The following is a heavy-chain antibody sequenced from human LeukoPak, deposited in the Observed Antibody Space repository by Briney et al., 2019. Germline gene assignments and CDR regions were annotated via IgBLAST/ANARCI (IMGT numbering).Heavy chain of an antibody. D-gene: IGHD6-13*01. Sequence: GGSLRLSFAASGFSFNTYRMNWVRQAPGKGLEWASYISSSGSTIYYADSVKGRFTISRDNAKNSLYLQMNSLKTEDTAVYYCTTGYSSSWYIDFFQIRDYWGQGTLVTVSS. V-gene: IGHV3-48*01. CDR2: ISSSGSTI. CDR1: GFSFNTYR. CDR3: TTGYSSSWYIDFFQIRDY. J-gene: IGHJ4*02.